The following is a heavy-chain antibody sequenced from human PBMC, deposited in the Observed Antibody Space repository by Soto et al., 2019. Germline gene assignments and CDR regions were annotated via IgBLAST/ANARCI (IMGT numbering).Heavy chain of an antibody. CDR3: AREPYYDFWSGYHYVADHYGMDV. Sequence: ASVKVSCKASGYTFTSYGISWVRQAPGQGLEWMGWISAYNGNTNYAQKLQGRVTMTTDTSTSTAYMELRSLRSDDTAVYYCAREPYYDFWSGYHYVADHYGMDVWGQGTTVTVSS. V-gene: IGHV1-18*04. CDR2: ISAYNGNT. D-gene: IGHD3-3*01. CDR1: GYTFTSYG. J-gene: IGHJ6*02.